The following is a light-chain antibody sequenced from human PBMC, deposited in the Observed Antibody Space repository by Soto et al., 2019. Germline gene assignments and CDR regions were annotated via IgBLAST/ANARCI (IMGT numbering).Light chain of an antibody. Sequence: EIVMTQSPATLSVSPGERASPSCRASQSVSSNLAWYQQKPRQAPRFLIYGASTRATGIPARFSGSGSGTEFTLTISSMQSEDFSGYSCQRYNKCPGFGKGTRLATK. V-gene: IGKV3-15*01. CDR3: QRYNKCPG. CDR1: QSVSSN. J-gene: IGKJ5*01. CDR2: GAS.